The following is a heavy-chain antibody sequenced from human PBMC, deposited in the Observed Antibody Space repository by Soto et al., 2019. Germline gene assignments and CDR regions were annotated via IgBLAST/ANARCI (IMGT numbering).Heavy chain of an antibody. V-gene: IGHV1-3*01. CDR2: INAGNGNT. CDR1: GYTFTSYA. J-gene: IGHJ6*03. Sequence: ASVKVSCKASGYTFTSYAMHWVRQAPGQRLEWMGWINAGNGNTKYSQKFQGRVTITRDTSASTAYMELSSLRSEDTAVYYCARDHMSSSGWYHYYYYYTDVWGKGTTVTVSS. CDR3: ARDHMSSSGWYHYYYYYTDV. D-gene: IGHD6-19*01.